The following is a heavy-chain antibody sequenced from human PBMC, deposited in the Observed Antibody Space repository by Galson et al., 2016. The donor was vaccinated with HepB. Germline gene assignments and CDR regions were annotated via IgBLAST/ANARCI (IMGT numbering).Heavy chain of an antibody. V-gene: IGHV1-18*01. CDR1: GYTFTNYG. J-gene: IGHJ3*02. CDR2: IGADSANT. CDR3: ARDLYPIYDILTPGNPLAI. D-gene: IGHD3-9*01. Sequence: SVKVSCKASGYTFTNYGITWVRQAPGQGLEWMGWIGADSANTNFAQNLQGRVTVTTDASTRTVYMELRSLRSDDTAIYYCARDLYPIYDILTPGNPLAIWGQGTMVAV.